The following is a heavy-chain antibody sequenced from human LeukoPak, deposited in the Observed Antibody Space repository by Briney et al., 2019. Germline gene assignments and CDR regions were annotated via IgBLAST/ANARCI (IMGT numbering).Heavy chain of an antibody. CDR1: GYSFTSYY. Sequence: ASVKVSCKASGYSFTSYYMHWVRQAPGQGLEWMGIINPSGDSTSYAQRFQGRVTMTRDTSTSTVYMELSSLRSEDTAVYYCARGPSITMVRGGQWYYYMDGWGKGNTGTISS. J-gene: IGHJ6*03. V-gene: IGHV1-46*01. CDR2: INPSGDST. D-gene: IGHD3-10*01. CDR3: ARGPSITMVRGGQWYYYMDG.